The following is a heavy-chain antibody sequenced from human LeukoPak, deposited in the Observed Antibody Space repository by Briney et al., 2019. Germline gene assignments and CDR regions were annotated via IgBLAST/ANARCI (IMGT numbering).Heavy chain of an antibody. CDR1: GGSISSSSYY. Sequence: PSETLSLTCTVSGGSISSSSYYWGWIRQPPGKGLEWIGSIYYSGSTYYNPSLKSRVTISVDTSKNQFSLKLSSVTAADTAVYYCARGRWYGDREFDYWGQGILVTVSS. V-gene: IGHV4-39*07. CDR2: IYYSGST. D-gene: IGHD4-23*01. J-gene: IGHJ4*02. CDR3: ARGRWYGDREFDY.